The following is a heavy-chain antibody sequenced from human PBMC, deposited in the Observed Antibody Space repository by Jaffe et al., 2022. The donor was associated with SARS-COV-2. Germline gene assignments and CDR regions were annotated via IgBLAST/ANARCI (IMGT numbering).Heavy chain of an antibody. J-gene: IGHJ2*01. CDR3: ARDLFRRDGYTNGHWYFDL. D-gene: IGHD2-8*01. CDR2: INPNSGGT. Sequence: QVQLVQSGTDVKKPGASVKVSCRASGYSFIDYYMHWVRQAPGQGLDYMGWINPNSGGTRYAQKFQGRVTMTRDTSTNTAYMELSGLRSDDTAVYYCARDLFRRDGYTNGHWYFDLWGRGTLVTVSS. CDR1: GYSFIDYY. V-gene: IGHV1-2*02.